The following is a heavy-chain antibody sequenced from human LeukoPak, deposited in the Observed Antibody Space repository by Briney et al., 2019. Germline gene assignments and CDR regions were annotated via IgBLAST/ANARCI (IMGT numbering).Heavy chain of an antibody. V-gene: IGHV4-59*01. J-gene: IGHJ3*02. D-gene: IGHD3-10*01. CDR1: GGSISSYY. CDR3: ARDVLYGSGSYYGQNYDAFDI. Sequence: SSETLSLTCTVSGGSISSYYWSWIRQPPGKGLEWIGYIYYSGSTNYNPSLKSRVTISVDTSKNQFPLKLSSVTAADTAVYYCARDVLYGSGSYYGQNYDAFDIWGQGTMVTVSS. CDR2: IYYSGST.